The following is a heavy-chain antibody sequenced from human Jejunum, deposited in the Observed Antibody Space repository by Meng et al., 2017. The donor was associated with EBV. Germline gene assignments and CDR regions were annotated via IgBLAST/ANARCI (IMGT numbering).Heavy chain of an antibody. V-gene: IGHV4-34*01. Sequence: QAQVPQWGAGTFRASATLSLTCAVYGGSFSDYYWSWIRQPPGKGLEWIGEIDHSGRTNYNPSLKSRVTLSLLTSKDHFSLRLSSVTAADTAVYYCATFNCTVGTCSFDSWGQGTLVTVSS. CDR1: GGSFSDYY. CDR2: IDHSGRT. CDR3: ATFNCTVGTCSFDS. D-gene: IGHD2-8*02. J-gene: IGHJ4*02.